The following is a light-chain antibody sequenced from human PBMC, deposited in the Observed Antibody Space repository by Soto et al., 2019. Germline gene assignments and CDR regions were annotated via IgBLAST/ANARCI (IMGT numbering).Light chain of an antibody. J-gene: IGLJ1*01. Sequence: QSVVTQPASVSGSPGQSMTISCTGSSSDIGAYNYVSWLQQYPGKAPKLIISEVSNRPSGVSNRFSGSKSGTAASLTISGLQTEDEADYFCFSFTTDWTHVFGTGTKVTVL. CDR2: EVS. CDR3: FSFTTDWTHV. CDR1: SSDIGAYNY. V-gene: IGLV2-14*01.